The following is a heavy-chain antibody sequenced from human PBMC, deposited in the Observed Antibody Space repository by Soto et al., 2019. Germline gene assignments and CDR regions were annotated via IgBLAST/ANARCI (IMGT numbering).Heavy chain of an antibody. CDR2: IIPIFGTA. CDR3: ARIVATTPRSYYYFGMDV. J-gene: IGHJ6*02. CDR1: GGTFSSYA. V-gene: IGHV1-69*01. D-gene: IGHD5-12*01. Sequence: QVQLVQSGAEVKKPGSSVKVSCKVSGGTFSSYAISWVRQAPGQGLEWMGGIIPIFGTANYAQNVQGRVTITADESTTTAYMELRSLRSEDTAMYYCARIVATTPRSYYYFGMDVWGQGTAVTVSS.